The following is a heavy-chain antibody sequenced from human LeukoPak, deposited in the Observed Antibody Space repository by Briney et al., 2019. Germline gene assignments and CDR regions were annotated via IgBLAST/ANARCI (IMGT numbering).Heavy chain of an antibody. J-gene: IGHJ4*02. Sequence: PSETLSLTCAVSGGSISSSNWWSWVRQPPGKGLEWIGEIYHSGSTNYNPSLKSRVTISVDKSKNQFSLKLSSVTAADTAVYYCASNGWGYYDSSGYYHEPFDYWGQGTLVTVSS. D-gene: IGHD3-22*01. CDR1: GGSISSSNW. CDR2: IYHSGST. CDR3: ASNGWGYYDSSGYYHEPFDY. V-gene: IGHV4-4*02.